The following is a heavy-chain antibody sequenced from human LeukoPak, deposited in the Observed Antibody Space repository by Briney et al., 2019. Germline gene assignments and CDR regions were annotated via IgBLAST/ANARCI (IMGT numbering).Heavy chain of an antibody. D-gene: IGHD2-2*01. CDR1: GFTFGSYG. Sequence: GGSLRLSCAASGFTFGSYGMHWVRQAPGKGLEWVAVIWYDGSNKYYADSVKGRFTISRDNSKNTLYLQMNSLRAEDTAVYYCAREGAQGYCSSTSCYAGNWFDPWGQGTLVTVSS. CDR3: AREGAQGYCSSTSCYAGNWFDP. V-gene: IGHV3-33*01. CDR2: IWYDGSNK. J-gene: IGHJ5*02.